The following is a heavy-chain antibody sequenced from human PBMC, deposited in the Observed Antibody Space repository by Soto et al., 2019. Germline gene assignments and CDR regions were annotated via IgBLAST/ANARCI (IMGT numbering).Heavy chain of an antibody. J-gene: IGHJ6*02. CDR1: GYTFTAYY. D-gene: IGHD3-10*01. Sequence: GASVKVSCKASGYTFTAYYIGWVRQAPGQGLEWMGFISNYNGNTDYVQKFQGRLTLSTDRTTSTAYMEVRRLRSDDTAIYYCARIRPLYGSSSHDIANQYFYSGTDVSGPGTPGTVS. CDR2: ISNYNGNT. CDR3: ARIRPLYGSSSHDIANQYFYSGTDV. V-gene: IGHV1-18*04.